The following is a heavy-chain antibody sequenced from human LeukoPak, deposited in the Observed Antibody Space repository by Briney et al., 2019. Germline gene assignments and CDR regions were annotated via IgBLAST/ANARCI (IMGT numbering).Heavy chain of an antibody. D-gene: IGHD1-1*01. CDR3: ARVLSQVWNDIHPPYYYYYGMDV. Sequence: SETLSLTCTVSGVSITSSYWSWIRQSPGKGLEWIGYIHYTGSTNYNPSLKSRVTISVDTSKNQFSLKLSSVTAADTAVYYCARVLSQVWNDIHPPYYYYYGMDVWGQGTTVTVSS. V-gene: IGHV4-59*12. CDR1: GVSITSSY. J-gene: IGHJ6*02. CDR2: IHYTGST.